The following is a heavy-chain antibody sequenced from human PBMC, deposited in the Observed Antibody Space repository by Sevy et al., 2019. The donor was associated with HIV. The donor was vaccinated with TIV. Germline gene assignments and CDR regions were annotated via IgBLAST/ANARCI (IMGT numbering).Heavy chain of an antibody. CDR2: IKSKTDGGTT. Sequence: GGSLRLSCAASGFTFSNAWMSWVRQAPGKGLEWVGRIKSKTDGGTTDYAAPVKGRFTISRDDSKNTLNLQMNSLKTEDTAVYYCTTKNTDYDFWSGSKGGDYWGQGTLVTVSS. CDR3: TTKNTDYDFWSGSKGGDY. V-gene: IGHV3-15*01. J-gene: IGHJ4*02. CDR1: GFTFSNAW. D-gene: IGHD3-3*01.